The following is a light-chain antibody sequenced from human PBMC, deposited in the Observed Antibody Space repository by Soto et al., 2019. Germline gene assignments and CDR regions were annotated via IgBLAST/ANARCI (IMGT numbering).Light chain of an antibody. CDR1: QSVTSY. CDR2: YAS. V-gene: IGKV3-11*01. J-gene: IGKJ5*01. CDR3: KQRRSXPIT. Sequence: EIVLAQSPATLSLSPGERATLSCSASQSVTSYLAWYQQRPGQAPRLLINYASRRSTGIPDRFSGSGSGADFTLTLSSLEPADFAGYSFKQRRSXPITSGQGTRLXI.